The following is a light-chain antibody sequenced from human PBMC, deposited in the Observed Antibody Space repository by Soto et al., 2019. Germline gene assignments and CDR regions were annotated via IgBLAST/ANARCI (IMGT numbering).Light chain of an antibody. CDR1: QSLNSNY. Sequence: EIALTQSPGTLSLSPGEGATLSCRASQSLNSNYLVWYQQQPGQAPRLLISAASSRATGIPDRFSGSGSGTDFTLTISRLEPEDFAVYYCQQYGSSPYTFGQGTKLEIK. J-gene: IGKJ2*01. CDR2: AAS. CDR3: QQYGSSPYT. V-gene: IGKV3-20*01.